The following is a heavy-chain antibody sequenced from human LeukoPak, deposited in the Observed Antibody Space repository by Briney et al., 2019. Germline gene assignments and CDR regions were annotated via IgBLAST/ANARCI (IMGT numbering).Heavy chain of an antibody. V-gene: IGHV3-30*02. CDR1: GFTFSSYG. CDR2: IRYDGSNK. Sequence: GGSLRLSCAASGFTFSSYGMHWVRQAPGKGLEWVAFIRYDGSNKYYADSVKGGFTISRDNSKNTLYLQMNSLRAEDTAVYYCAKDGIGHCSSTSCYAWAYFDYWGQGTLVTVSS. CDR3: AKDGIGHCSSTSCYAWAYFDY. J-gene: IGHJ4*02. D-gene: IGHD2-2*01.